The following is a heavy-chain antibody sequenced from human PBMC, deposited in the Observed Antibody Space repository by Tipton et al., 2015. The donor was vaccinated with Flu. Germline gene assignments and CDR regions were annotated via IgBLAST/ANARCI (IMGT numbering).Heavy chain of an antibody. V-gene: IGHV4-34*01. J-gene: IGHJ4*02. D-gene: IGHD3-10*01. CDR1: GGSFSGYY. CDR3: ARGGRYGSGRRHYFDY. Sequence: LRLSCAVYGGSFSGYYWSWIRQPPGKGLEWIGETNHSGSTNYNPSLKSRVTISVDTSKNQFSLKLSSVTAADTAVYYCARGGRYGSGRRHYFDYWGQGTLVTVSS. CDR2: TNHSGST.